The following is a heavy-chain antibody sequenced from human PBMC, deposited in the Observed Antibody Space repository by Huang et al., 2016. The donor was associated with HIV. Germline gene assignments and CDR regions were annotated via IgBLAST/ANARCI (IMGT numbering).Heavy chain of an antibody. V-gene: IGHV3-7*01. CDR2: IKQDESEK. D-gene: IGHD1-7*01. CDR3: ATKTAAMDI. CDR1: TFRFGAYW. J-gene: IGHJ6*02. Sequence: VESGGRLVQPGGSIRLSCVGSTFRFGAYWMSWVRQSPGKGLEWVAKIKQDESEKYYVDSVKGRFNISRDNAKKVLVLEMNNVRVEDTATYYCATKTAAMDIWGQGTTVTVS.